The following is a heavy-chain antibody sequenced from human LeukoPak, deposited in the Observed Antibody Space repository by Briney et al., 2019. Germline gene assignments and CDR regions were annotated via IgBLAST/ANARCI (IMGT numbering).Heavy chain of an antibody. Sequence: SETLSLTCTVSGGSISGGDNYWNWVRQHPGKGLEWIGCIHPSGNVYYNPSLMGRSTISVDTSQSHFSLNLASVTAADTAVYYCARGADASKVAYWSPGTLVTVSS. V-gene: IGHV4-31*03. J-gene: IGHJ4*02. CDR2: IHPSGNV. D-gene: IGHD2-2*01. CDR3: ARGADASKVAY. CDR1: GGSISGGDNY.